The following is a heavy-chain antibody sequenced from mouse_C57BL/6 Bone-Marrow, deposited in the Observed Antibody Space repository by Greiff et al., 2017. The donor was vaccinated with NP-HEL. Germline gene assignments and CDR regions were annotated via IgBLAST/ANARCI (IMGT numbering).Heavy chain of an antibody. CDR2: INPNYGTT. J-gene: IGHJ3*01. D-gene: IGHD3-2*02. Sequence: EVQLQQSGPELVKPGASVKISCKASGYSFTDYNMNWVKQSNGKSLEWIGVINPNYGTTSYNQKFKGKATLTVDQSSSTAYMQLNSLTSEDSAVYYCARGGFGTAQATRFAYWGQGTLVTVSA. V-gene: IGHV1-39*01. CDR1: GYSFTDYN. CDR3: ARGGFGTAQATRFAY.